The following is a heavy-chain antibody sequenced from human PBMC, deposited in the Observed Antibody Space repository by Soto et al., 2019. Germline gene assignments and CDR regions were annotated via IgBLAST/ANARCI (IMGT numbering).Heavy chain of an antibody. CDR3: ARGLNKAALSFEY. CDR2: INWNGASA. D-gene: IGHD6-25*01. V-gene: IGHV3-20*04. CDR1: GFTFDNYA. Sequence: GGSLRLSCTVSGFTFDNYAMSWVRQAPGKGLEWISGINWNGASAGYADSVKGRFTISRDNAKNSLYLQMNSLRAEDTALYYGARGLNKAALSFEYWGQGTLVTVSS. J-gene: IGHJ4*01.